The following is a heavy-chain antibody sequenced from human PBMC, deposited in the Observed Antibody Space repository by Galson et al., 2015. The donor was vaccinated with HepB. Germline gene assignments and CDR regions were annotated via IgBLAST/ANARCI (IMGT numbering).Heavy chain of an antibody. Sequence: SVKVSCKASGYTFSNYAIHWVRQAPGQRLEWMGWINAGNGNTKYSAKFQGRVTFTRDTLASTAYMELSSLRSEETAVYYCARDGVATTHLTSNYYGMDVWGQGTTVTVSS. D-gene: IGHD4-17*01. CDR3: ARDGVATTHLTSNYYGMDV. CDR1: GYTFSNYA. J-gene: IGHJ6*02. CDR2: INAGNGNT. V-gene: IGHV1-3*01.